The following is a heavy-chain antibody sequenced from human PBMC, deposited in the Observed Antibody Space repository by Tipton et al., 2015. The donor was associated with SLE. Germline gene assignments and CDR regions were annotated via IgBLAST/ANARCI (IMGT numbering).Heavy chain of an antibody. CDR1: GGSISSGGYY. V-gene: IGHV4-31*03. CDR3: ARAYCSGGSCYLTEYFQH. Sequence: TLSLTCTVSGGSISSGGYYWSWIRQHPGKGLEWIGYIYYSGSTYYNPSLKSRVTISVDTSKNQFSLKLSSVTAADTAVYYCARAYCSGGSCYLTEYFQHWGQGTLVTVSS. J-gene: IGHJ1*01. D-gene: IGHD2-15*01. CDR2: IYYSGST.